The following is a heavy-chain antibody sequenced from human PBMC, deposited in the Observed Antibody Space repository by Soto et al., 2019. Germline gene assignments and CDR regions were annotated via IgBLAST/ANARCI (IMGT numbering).Heavy chain of an antibody. D-gene: IGHD6-19*01. V-gene: IGHV3-30*18. CDR3: AKDLSYSGGWDGMDV. J-gene: IGHJ6*02. Sequence: QVQLVESGGGVVQPGRSLRLSCAASGFTFSSYGMHWVRQAPGKGLEWVEVISYDGSNKYYADSVKGRFTISRDNSKNTLYLQMNSLRAEDTAVYYCAKDLSYSGGWDGMDVWGQGTTVTVSS. CDR2: ISYDGSNK. CDR1: GFTFSSYG.